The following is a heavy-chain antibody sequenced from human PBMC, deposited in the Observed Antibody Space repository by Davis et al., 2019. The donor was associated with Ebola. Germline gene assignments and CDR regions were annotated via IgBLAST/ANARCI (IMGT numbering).Heavy chain of an antibody. V-gene: IGHV3-23*01. CDR2: ISSGGGAP. CDR3: ARGRYFDWLLYSEFDY. J-gene: IGHJ4*02. Sequence: GESLKISCAASGFTFSTYAMGWVRQAPGKGLEWVSDISSGGGAPYYADSVKGRFTTFRDNPKNTLYLQMNSLRADDTAVYYCARGRYFDWLLYSEFDYWGQGTLVTVSS. CDR1: GFTFSTYA. D-gene: IGHD3-9*01.